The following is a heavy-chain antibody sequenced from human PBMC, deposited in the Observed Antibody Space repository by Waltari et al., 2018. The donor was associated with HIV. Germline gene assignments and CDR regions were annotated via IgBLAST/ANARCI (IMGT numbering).Heavy chain of an antibody. CDR2: IKEDGSEI. D-gene: IGHD4-4*01. CDR3: ARLQGWELIGSAAFDI. CDR1: GFPFNRHW. V-gene: IGHV3-7*01. J-gene: IGHJ3*02. Sequence: LVESGGGLVQPGGSLSLSCAASGFPFNRHWMTWVRQAPGKGLEWVGNIKEDGSEIYYVDSVPGRFTISRDNTKNSVYLQVNSLRVDDTAVYYCARLQGWELIGSAAFDIWGQGTMVTVSS.